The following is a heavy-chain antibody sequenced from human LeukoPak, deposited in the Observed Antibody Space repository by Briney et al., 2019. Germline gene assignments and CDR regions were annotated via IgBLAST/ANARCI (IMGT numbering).Heavy chain of an antibody. J-gene: IGHJ5*02. CDR3: ARDSKTSSLADP. Sequence: GASVEVSCKASGYTFTSYYIHWVRQAPGQGLEWMGIINPSGGSASYAQKFEGRVTMTRDTSTSTVYMELSSLRAEDTAVYYCARDSKTSSLADPWGQGTLVTVSS. CDR2: INPSGGSA. CDR1: GYTFTSYY. D-gene: IGHD2-2*01. V-gene: IGHV1-46*01.